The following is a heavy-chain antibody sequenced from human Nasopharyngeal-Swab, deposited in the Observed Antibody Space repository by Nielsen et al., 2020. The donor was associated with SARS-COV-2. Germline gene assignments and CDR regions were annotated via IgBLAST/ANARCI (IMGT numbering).Heavy chain of an antibody. CDR1: GVSITSQY. CDR3: AKEGATGWFDP. V-gene: IGHV4-59*11. Sequence: SETLSLTCTVSGVSITSQYWSWIQQPPGKGLEWIGYISHNSGTSYNPSLKSRVTMFMDTSKNQFSLRLRSVTAADTAVYYCAKEGATGWFDPWGQGTLVTVSS. J-gene: IGHJ5*02. CDR2: ISHNSGT.